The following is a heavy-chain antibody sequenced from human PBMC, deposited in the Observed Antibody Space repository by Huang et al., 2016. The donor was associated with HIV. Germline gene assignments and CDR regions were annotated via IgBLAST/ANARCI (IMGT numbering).Heavy chain of an antibody. CDR1: GGSISSSSYY. J-gene: IGHJ5*02. CDR2: INHSGTT. CDR3: AAHGRIVGIPAAPLRFDP. D-gene: IGHD6-13*01. Sequence: QLQLQESGPGLVKPSETLSLTCTVSGGSISSSSYYWGWIRQPPGKGLEWIGSINHSGTTFYNPYLKSRVTISVDTYRTQFSLKLSSVTAADKAVYYCAAHGRIVGIPAAPLRFDPWGQGTLVTVSS. V-gene: IGHV4-39*01.